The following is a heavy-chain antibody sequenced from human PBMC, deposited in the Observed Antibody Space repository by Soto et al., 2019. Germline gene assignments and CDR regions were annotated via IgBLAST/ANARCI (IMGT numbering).Heavy chain of an antibody. D-gene: IGHD2-15*01. CDR1: GFPFGTYW. CDR3: AKDWRYCSAASCPLAEYFQH. Sequence: HPRGSLRLSCAASGFPFGTYWMSWVRQAPGRGLEWVANIKQDGSEQYYVDSVRGRFTISRDNGKNSLYLQMNGLRAEDTAVYYCAKDWRYCSAASCPLAEYFQHWGQGTLVTVSS. CDR2: IKQDGSEQ. J-gene: IGHJ1*01. V-gene: IGHV3-7*03.